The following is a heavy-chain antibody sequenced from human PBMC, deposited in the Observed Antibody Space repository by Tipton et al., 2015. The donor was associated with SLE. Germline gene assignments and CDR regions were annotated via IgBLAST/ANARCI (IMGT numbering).Heavy chain of an antibody. CDR1: GGSISSGGYY. CDR2: IYYSGST. V-gene: IGHV4-31*03. D-gene: IGHD2-15*01. CDR3: AGGYCSGGSCWITPRY. J-gene: IGHJ4*02. Sequence: TLSLTCTVSGGSISSGGYYWSWIRQHPGKGLEWIGYIYYSGSTYYNPSLKSRVTISVDTSKNQFSLKLSSVTAADTAVYYCAGGYCSGGSCWITPRYWGQGTLVTVSS.